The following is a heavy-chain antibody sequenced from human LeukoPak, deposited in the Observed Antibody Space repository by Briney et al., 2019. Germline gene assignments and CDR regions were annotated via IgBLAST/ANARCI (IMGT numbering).Heavy chain of an antibody. Sequence: GGSLRLSCAASGFTFSSYGMHWVRQAPGKGLEWVAFIRYDGSNKYYADSVKGRFTISRDNSKNTLYLQMNSLRAEDTAVYYCAKPELLWFGEFNYDNWGQGTPVTVSS. CDR2: IRYDGSNK. CDR1: GFTFSSYG. J-gene: IGHJ4*02. CDR3: AKPELLWFGEFNYDN. V-gene: IGHV3-30*02. D-gene: IGHD3-10*01.